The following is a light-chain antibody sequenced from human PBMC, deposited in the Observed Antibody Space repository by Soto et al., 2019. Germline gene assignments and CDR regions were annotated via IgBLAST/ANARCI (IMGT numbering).Light chain of an antibody. V-gene: IGKV1-5*03. J-gene: IGKJ1*01. CDR3: QQYNSYSLT. CDR1: QSISSW. Sequence: DIQMTQSPSTLSASVGDRVTITCRASQSISSWLAWYQQKPGKAPSVLIYTASRLESAVPSRFSGSGSGTEFTLTISSLQPDDSATYYCQQYNSYSLTFGQGTKVEVK. CDR2: TAS.